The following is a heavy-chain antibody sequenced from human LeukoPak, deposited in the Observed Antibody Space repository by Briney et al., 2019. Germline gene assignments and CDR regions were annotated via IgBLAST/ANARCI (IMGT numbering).Heavy chain of an antibody. Sequence: SGTPSLTCAVSGGSISSSNWWSWVRQPPGKGLEWIGEIYHSGSTDYNPSLKSRVTISVDTSKNQFSLKLSSVTAADTAVYYCARERIRDAFDIWGQGTMVTVSS. V-gene: IGHV4-4*02. CDR1: GGSISSSNW. CDR2: IYHSGST. CDR3: ARERIRDAFDI. J-gene: IGHJ3*02. D-gene: IGHD1-14*01.